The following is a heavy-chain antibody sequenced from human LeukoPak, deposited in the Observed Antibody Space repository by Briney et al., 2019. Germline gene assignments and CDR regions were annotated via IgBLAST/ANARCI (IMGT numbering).Heavy chain of an antibody. CDR1: GYTFINYG. V-gene: IGHV1-18*01. D-gene: IGHD2-2*01. CDR3: ARRYCSSTSCYPPGRFDP. Sequence: ASVKVSCKASGYTFINYGIVWMRQAPGQGLEWMGWISAFNGNTIYAQKFQGRVTMTRNTSISTAYMELSSLRSEDTAVYYCARRYCSSTSCYPPGRFDPWGQGTLVTVSS. CDR2: ISAFNGNT. J-gene: IGHJ5*02.